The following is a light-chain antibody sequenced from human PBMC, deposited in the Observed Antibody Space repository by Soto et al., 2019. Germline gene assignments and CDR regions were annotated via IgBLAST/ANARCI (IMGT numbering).Light chain of an antibody. CDR3: ISYAGSNKPA. V-gene: IGLV2-8*01. CDR1: SSDVGCYNY. J-gene: IGLJ2*01. Sequence: QSALTQPPSASGSPGQSVAISCSGTSSDVGCYNYVSWYQQHPGKAPKLMIYDVNKRPSGVPDRFSGSKSGNTASLTVSGLQAEDEADYYCISYAGSNKPAFGGGTKLTVL. CDR2: DVN.